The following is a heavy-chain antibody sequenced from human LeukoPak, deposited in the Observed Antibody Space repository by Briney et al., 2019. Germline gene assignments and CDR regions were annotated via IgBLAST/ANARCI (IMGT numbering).Heavy chain of an antibody. CDR1: GYSISSGYY. V-gene: IGHV4-38-2*02. CDR2: IYHSGST. D-gene: IGHD4-11*01. Sequence: SETLSLTCTVSGYSISSGYYWGWIRQPPGKGLEWIGSIYHSGSTYYNPSLKSRVTISVDTSKNQFSLKLSSMTAADTAVYYCARKRASYSNYDRWFDPWGQGTLVTVSS. J-gene: IGHJ5*02. CDR3: ARKRASYSNYDRWFDP.